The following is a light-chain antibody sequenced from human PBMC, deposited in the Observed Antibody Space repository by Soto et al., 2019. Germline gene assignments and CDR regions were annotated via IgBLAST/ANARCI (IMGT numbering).Light chain of an antibody. J-gene: IGKJ1*01. CDR1: QSVSSSY. CDR2: DAS. Sequence: EVVLTQSPGTLSLSPGERATLSCRASQSVSSSYLAWYQQKPGQAPRLLMYDASSRATGIPDRFSGGGSGTDFTLTISRLEPEDFVVYYCQQYGSSRTFGQGTKVDIK. V-gene: IGKV3-20*01. CDR3: QQYGSSRT.